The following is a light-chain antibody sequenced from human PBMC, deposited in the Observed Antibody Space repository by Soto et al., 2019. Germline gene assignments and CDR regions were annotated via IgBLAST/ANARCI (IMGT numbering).Light chain of an antibody. CDR2: GAS. J-gene: IGKJ3*01. CDR1: QSVFHTATNKNY. Sequence: DIVMTQSPDSLAVSLGERATIDCKSSQSVFHTATNKNYLAWYQQKPGQPPKLIIYGASSREYGVPGRFSGSVSGTEFTLTIIRRQAEDVAVYYCQQHYSTPFTFGPGTKLDI. CDR3: QQHYSTPFT. V-gene: IGKV4-1*01.